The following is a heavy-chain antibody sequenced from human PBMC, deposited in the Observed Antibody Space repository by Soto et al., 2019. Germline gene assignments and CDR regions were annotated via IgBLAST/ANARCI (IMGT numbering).Heavy chain of an antibody. CDR2: IDGGSSAI. V-gene: IGHV3-48*02. CDR1: GFNFNSYT. CDR3: TREGS. J-gene: IGHJ4*02. Sequence: GGSLRLSCAASGFNFNSYTINWVRQAPGKGLEWIAYIDGGSSAIHYTDSVKGRFTISRDNARNSLYLQMNSLRDEDTAVYYCTREGSWGRGTQVTVSS.